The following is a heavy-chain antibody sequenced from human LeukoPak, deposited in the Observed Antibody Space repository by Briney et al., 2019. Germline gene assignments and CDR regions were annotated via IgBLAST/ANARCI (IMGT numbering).Heavy chain of an antibody. V-gene: IGHV5-51*01. CDR3: ARLLGYSADY. Sequence: GGSLKISCKGSGDSFPTYWIGWVRQMPGKGLEWMGIIYPADSDTRYSPSFQGQVTLSAGKSISTAYLQWSSLKASDSAIYYCARLLGYSADYWGQGTLVTVSS. CDR2: IYPADSDT. D-gene: IGHD2-15*01. J-gene: IGHJ4*02. CDR1: GDSFPTYW.